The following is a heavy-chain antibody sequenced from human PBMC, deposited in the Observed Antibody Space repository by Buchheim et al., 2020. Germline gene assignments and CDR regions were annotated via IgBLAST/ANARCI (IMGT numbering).Heavy chain of an antibody. J-gene: IGHJ4*02. V-gene: IGHV4-39*07. CDR3: ARLSLFYCTATTCYVEGSFDC. Sequence: QLQLQESGPGLVKPSETLSLTCTVSGGSISSSTYYWGWIRQPPGKGMEWIGSISYSGSSYYNPSRKSRVPRSVANAKNHVSLKLSPVTAADTAVYFCARLSLFYCTATTCYVEGSFDCWGQGTL. D-gene: IGHD2-2*01. CDR1: GGSISSSTYY. CDR2: ISYSGSS.